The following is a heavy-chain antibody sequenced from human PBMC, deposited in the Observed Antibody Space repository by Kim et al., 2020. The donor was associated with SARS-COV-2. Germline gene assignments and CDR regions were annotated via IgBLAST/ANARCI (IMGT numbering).Heavy chain of an antibody. V-gene: IGHV5-10-1*01. CDR3: ARGLYSYGFDLPFDY. CDR2: IDPSDSYT. J-gene: IGHJ4*02. D-gene: IGHD5-18*01. CDR1: GYSFTSYW. Sequence: GESLKISCKGSGYSFTSYWISWVRQMPGKGLEWMGRIDPSDSYTNYSPSFQGHVTISADKSISTAYLQWSSLKASDTAMYYCARGLYSYGFDLPFDYWGQGTLVTVSS.